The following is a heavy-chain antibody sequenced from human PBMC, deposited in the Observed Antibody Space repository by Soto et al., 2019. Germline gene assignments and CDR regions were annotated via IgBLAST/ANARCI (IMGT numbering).Heavy chain of an antibody. CDR2: INPSGGST. J-gene: IGHJ6*01. CDR1: Y. D-gene: IGHD2-2*01. CDR3: ARALSVVPAVTMALKSGMDV. V-gene: IGHV1-46*01. Sequence: YRGCRLHKTRKGLEWMGIINPSGGSTSYAQKFQGRVTMTRDTSTSTVYMELSSLRSEDTAVYYCARALSVVPAVTMALKSGMDV.